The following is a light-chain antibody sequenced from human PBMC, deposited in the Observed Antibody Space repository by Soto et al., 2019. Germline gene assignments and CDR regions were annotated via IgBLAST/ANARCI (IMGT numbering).Light chain of an antibody. CDR1: SSDVGGYNY. CDR3: SSYTSTSNYV. J-gene: IGLJ1*01. Sequence: QSVLTQPASVSGSPGQSITISCTGTSSDVGGYNYVSWYQQYPGKAPKLMIYHVSNRPSGVSNRFSGSKSGNSASLTISGLQPEDEADYYCSSYTSTSNYVFGTGTKLTVL. CDR2: HVS. V-gene: IGLV2-14*01.